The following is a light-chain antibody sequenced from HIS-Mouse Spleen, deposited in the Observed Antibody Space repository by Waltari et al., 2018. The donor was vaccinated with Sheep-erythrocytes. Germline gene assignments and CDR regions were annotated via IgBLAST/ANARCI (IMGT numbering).Light chain of an antibody. V-gene: IGKV1-6*01. CDR2: AAS. CDR3: LQDYNYPYT. CDR1: QGIRND. J-gene: IGKJ2*01. Sequence: AIQMTQSPSSLSASVGDRVTITCRASQGIRNDLGWYQQKPGKAPNLLIYAASSVQSGVPSRLSGSGSGTDLTLTISSLQPEDFATYYCLQDYNYPYTFGQGTKLEIK.